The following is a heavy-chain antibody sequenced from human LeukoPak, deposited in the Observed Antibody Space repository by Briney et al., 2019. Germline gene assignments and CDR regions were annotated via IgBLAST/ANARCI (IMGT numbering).Heavy chain of an antibody. J-gene: IGHJ4*02. V-gene: IGHV1-18*01. Sequence: GSVKVSCKASGYTFTSYSISWVRQAPGQGLEWMGWISAYNGNTNYAQKLQGRVTMTTDTSTSTAYMELRSLRSDDTAVYYCARVWFGDTFDYWGQGTLVTVSS. CDR1: GYTFTSYS. CDR3: ARVWFGDTFDY. D-gene: IGHD3-10*01. CDR2: ISAYNGNT.